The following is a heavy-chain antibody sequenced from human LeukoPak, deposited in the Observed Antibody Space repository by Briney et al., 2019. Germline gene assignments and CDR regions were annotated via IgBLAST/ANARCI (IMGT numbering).Heavy chain of an antibody. V-gene: IGHV4-39*07. CDR1: GGSISSSSYY. Sequence: PSETLSLTCTVSGGSISSSSYYWGWIRQPPGKGPEWIGSIYYSGSTYYNPSLKSRVTISVDTSKNQFSLKLSPVTAADTAVYYCARRRGFGELSIYWGQGTLVTVSS. J-gene: IGHJ4*02. D-gene: IGHD3-16*02. CDR2: IYYSGST. CDR3: ARRRGFGELSIY.